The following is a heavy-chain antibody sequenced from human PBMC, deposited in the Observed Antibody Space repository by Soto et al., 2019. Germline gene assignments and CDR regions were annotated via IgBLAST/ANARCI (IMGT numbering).Heavy chain of an antibody. J-gene: IGHJ5*02. CDR3: ARDRMPSMVRGVRGFDP. Sequence: QVQLVQSGAEVKKPGASVKVSCKASGYTFTSYGISWVRQAPGQGLEWMGWISAYNGNTNYAQKLQGRVTMTTDTAPSTDYMELRSLRSDDTAVYYCARDRMPSMVRGVRGFDPWGQGTLVTVSS. CDR1: GYTFTSYG. V-gene: IGHV1-18*01. CDR2: ISAYNGNT. D-gene: IGHD3-10*01.